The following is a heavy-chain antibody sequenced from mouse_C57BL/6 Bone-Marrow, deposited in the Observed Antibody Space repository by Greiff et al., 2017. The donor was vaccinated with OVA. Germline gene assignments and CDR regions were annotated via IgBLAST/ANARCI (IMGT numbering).Heavy chain of an antibody. Sequence: VKVVESGAELARPGASVKLSCKASGYTFTSYGISWVKQRTGQGLEWIGEIYPRSGNTYYNEKFKGKATLTADKSSSTAYMELRSLTSEDSAVYFCARSYGSSYFDYWGQGTTLTVSS. CDR1: GYTFTSYG. V-gene: IGHV1-81*01. J-gene: IGHJ2*01. D-gene: IGHD1-1*01. CDR3: ARSYGSSYFDY. CDR2: IYPRSGNT.